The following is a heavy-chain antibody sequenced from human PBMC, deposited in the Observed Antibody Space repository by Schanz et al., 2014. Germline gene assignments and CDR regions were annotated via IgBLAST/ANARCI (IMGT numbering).Heavy chain of an antibody. CDR2: FYSNGIS. CDR1: GGSINNYF. J-gene: IGHJ4*02. CDR3: VRVKGEHSGHDYIVY. V-gene: IGHV4-4*07. Sequence: QVHLQESGPGLVKPSETLSVTCTVSGGSINNYFWTWIRQPAGKGLEWIGRFYSNGISHYNPSLESRVTMSVDTSKNKFSLNLTPVTPADTAIYYCVRVKGEHSGHDYIVYWGQGIQVTVSP. D-gene: IGHD5-12*01.